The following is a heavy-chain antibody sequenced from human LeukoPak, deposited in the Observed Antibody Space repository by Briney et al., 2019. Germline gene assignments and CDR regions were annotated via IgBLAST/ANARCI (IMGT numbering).Heavy chain of an antibody. V-gene: IGHV4-59*08. Sequence: PSETLSLTCTVSGGSISSYYWSWIRQPPGKGLEWIGYIYYSGSTNYNPSLKSRVTISVDTSKNQFSLKLSSVTAADTAAYYCARHRDGYPWDAFDIWGQGTMVTVSS. CDR3: ARHRDGYPWDAFDI. J-gene: IGHJ3*02. CDR2: IYYSGST. CDR1: GGSISSYY. D-gene: IGHD5-12*01.